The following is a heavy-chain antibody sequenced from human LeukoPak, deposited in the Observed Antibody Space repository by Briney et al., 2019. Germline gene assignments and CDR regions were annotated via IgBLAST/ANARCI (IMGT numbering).Heavy chain of an antibody. J-gene: IGHJ4*02. Sequence: GGSLRLSCAASGFTFSDYYMSRIRQAPGKGLEWVSYISSSSSYTNYADSVKGRFTISRDNAKNSLYLQMNSLRAEDTAVYYCARFTSRVWFGELYFDYWGQGTLVTVSS. CDR3: ARFTSRVWFGELYFDY. CDR2: ISSSSSYT. CDR1: GFTFSDYY. D-gene: IGHD3-10*01. V-gene: IGHV3-11*06.